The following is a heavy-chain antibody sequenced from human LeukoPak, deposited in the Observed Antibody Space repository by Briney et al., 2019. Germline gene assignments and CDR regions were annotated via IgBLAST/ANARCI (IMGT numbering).Heavy chain of an antibody. D-gene: IGHD2-21*02. J-gene: IGHJ4*02. Sequence: GGSLRLSCAASGFTFSSYSMNWVRQAPGKGLEWVSSISSSSSYIYYADSVKGRFTISRDNAKNSLYLQMNSLRAEDTAVYYCARPQGGDLNFDYWGQGTLVTVSS. CDR3: ARPQGGDLNFDY. V-gene: IGHV3-21*01. CDR2: ISSSSSYI. CDR1: GFTFSSYS.